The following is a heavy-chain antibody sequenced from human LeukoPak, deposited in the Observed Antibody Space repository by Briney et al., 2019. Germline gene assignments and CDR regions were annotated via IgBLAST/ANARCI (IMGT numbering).Heavy chain of an antibody. Sequence: GASVKVSCKASGGTFSSYAISWVRQAPGQGLEWMGRIIPILGIANYAQKFQGRVTITADKSTSTAYMELSSLRSEDTAVYYCARAGSIAAAATGFDYWGQGTLVTVSS. D-gene: IGHD6-13*01. CDR1: GGTFSSYA. J-gene: IGHJ4*02. CDR3: ARAGSIAAAATGFDY. V-gene: IGHV1-69*04. CDR2: IIPILGIA.